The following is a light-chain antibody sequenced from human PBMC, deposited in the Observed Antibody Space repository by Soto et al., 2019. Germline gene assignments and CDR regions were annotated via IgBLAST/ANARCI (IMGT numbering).Light chain of an antibody. J-gene: IGLJ2*01. CDR3: AAWDDSLNGVV. CDR2: SNN. CDR1: SSNIGSKT. V-gene: IGLV1-44*01. Sequence: QPVLTQPPSASGTPGQRVTISCSGSSSNIGSKTVNWYQQRPGTAPKLLIYSNNQRPSGVPDRFSGSKSGTSASLAISGLQSEDEADYYCAAWDDSLNGVVFGGGTKVTVL.